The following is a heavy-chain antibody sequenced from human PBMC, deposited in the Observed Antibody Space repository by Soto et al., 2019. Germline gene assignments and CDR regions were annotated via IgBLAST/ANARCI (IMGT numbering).Heavy chain of an antibody. CDR2: IWYDGSNK. D-gene: IGHD3-22*01. CDR1: GFTFNTYG. Sequence: QVQLVESGGGVVQPGRSLRLSCAASGFTFNTYGMHWVRQAPGKGLEWVAIIWYDGSNKYYADSVKGRFTIPRDNSNNTLYLQMNSLRADDTAVYYCASDYDSSGYPRYYFDYWGQGTLVTVSS. V-gene: IGHV3-33*01. J-gene: IGHJ4*02. CDR3: ASDYDSSGYPRYYFDY.